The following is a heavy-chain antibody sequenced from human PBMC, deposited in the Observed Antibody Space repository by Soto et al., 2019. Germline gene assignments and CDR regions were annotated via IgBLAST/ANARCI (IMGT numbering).Heavy chain of an antibody. CDR2: IYYSGST. J-gene: IGHJ4*02. Sequence: PSETLSLTCTVSGGSISSYYWSWIRQPPGKGLEWIGYIYYSGSTNYNPSLKSRVTISVDTSKNQFSLKLSSVTAADTAVYYCARQTGDCYKDYFDYWGQGTLVTVSS. V-gene: IGHV4-59*01. D-gene: IGHD2-21*01. CDR3: ARQTGDCYKDYFDY. CDR1: GGSISSYY.